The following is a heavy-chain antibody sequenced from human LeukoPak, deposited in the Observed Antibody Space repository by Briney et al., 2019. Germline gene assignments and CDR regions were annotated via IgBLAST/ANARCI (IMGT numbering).Heavy chain of an antibody. V-gene: IGHV4-39*07. Sequence: PSETLSLTCTVSGGSISSSSYYWGWIRQPPGKGLEWIGSIYYSGSTYYNPSLKSRVTISVDTSKNQFSLKLSSVTAADTAVYYCARNSIMITFGGVIAPRGWFDPWGQGTLVTVSS. CDR3: ARNSIMITFGGVIAPRGWFDP. CDR1: GGSISSSSYY. D-gene: IGHD3-16*02. CDR2: IYYSGST. J-gene: IGHJ5*02.